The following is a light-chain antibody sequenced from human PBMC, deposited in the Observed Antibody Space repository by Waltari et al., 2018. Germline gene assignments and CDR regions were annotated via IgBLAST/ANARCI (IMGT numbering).Light chain of an antibody. Sequence: SYELTQPPSVSVSPGQTARITCSGDALPNQYAYWYQQKTGQAPVVVIYKDRERLPGLPERFSGSTSGTTGTLASSGVQAEEEADYYCQSTDSSGTSVVFGGGTKLTVL. CDR3: QSTDSSGTSVV. CDR1: ALPNQY. J-gene: IGLJ2*01. CDR2: KDR. V-gene: IGLV3-25*02.